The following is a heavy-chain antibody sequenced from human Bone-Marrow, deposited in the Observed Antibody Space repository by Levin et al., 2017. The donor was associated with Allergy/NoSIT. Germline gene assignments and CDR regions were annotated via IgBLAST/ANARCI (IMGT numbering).Heavy chain of an antibody. J-gene: IGHJ6*03. D-gene: IGHD3-10*01. CDR1: GGSISSGPYY. V-gene: IGHV4-39*01. CDR2: ISYSGST. CDR3: ARHRTYGSGNIYYYDYIDV. Sequence: SQTLSLTCAVSGGSISSGPYYWDWIRQPPGKGLEYIGSISYSGSTHYRASLRSRATISRDTSTNHLFLSLSSVTAADTAVYFCARHRTYGSGNIYYYDYIDVWGKGTTVTVSS.